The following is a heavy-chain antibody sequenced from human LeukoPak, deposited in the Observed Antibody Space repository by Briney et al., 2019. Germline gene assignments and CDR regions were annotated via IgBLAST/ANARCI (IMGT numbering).Heavy chain of an antibody. CDR1: GYSISSGYY. CDR3: ARSVYYGSGSYFDYYYYMDV. Sequence: SETLSLTCSVSGYSISSGYYWGWVRQPPGKGLEWIGTIYQSGATHGNPSLKSRVTISIDKSKNQLSLRLMSVTVADTAVYYCARSVYYGSGSYFDYYYYMDVWGKGTTVTVSS. V-gene: IGHV4-38-2*02. D-gene: IGHD3-10*01. CDR2: IYQSGAT. J-gene: IGHJ6*03.